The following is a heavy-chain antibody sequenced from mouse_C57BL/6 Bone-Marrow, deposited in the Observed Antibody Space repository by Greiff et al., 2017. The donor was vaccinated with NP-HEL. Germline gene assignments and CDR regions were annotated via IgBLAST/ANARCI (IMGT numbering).Heavy chain of an antibody. D-gene: IGHD3-2*02. J-gene: IGHJ4*01. Sequence: EVQLVESEGGLVQPGSSMKLSCTASGFTFSDYYMAWVRQVPEKGLEWVANINYDGSSTYYLDSLKSRFIISRDNAKNILYLQMSSLKSEDTATYYCARGLDSSGPYYAMDYWGQGTSVTVSS. CDR1: GFTFSDYY. CDR2: INYDGSST. CDR3: ARGLDSSGPYYAMDY. V-gene: IGHV5-16*01.